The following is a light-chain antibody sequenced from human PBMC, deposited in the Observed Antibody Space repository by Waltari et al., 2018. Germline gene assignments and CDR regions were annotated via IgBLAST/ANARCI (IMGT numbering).Light chain of an antibody. CDR2: GAS. V-gene: IGKV3-20*01. CDR3: QQYGSSPPDT. J-gene: IGKJ2*01. CDR1: QSVSSNY. Sequence: EIVLTQSPGTLSLSPGERATLSCRASQSVSSNYLAWYQQKPGQAPRLLIYGASIRATGIPDRFSGSGSGTDFSLTISRLEPEDFAVYYCQQYGSSPPDTFGQGTEVEI.